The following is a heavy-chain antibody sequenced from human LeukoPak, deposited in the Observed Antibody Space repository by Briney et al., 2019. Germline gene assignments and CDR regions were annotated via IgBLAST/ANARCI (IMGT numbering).Heavy chain of an antibody. CDR1: GFTFSSYE. CDR2: ISSSGSTI. CDR3: ARRGDRSQFDY. J-gene: IGHJ4*02. Sequence: GGSLRLSCAASGFTFSSYEMNWVRQAPGKGLEWVSYISSSGSTIYYADSVKGRFTISRDNAKNSLYLQMNSLRAEDTAVYYCARRGDRSQFDYWGQGTLVTVSS. V-gene: IGHV3-48*03.